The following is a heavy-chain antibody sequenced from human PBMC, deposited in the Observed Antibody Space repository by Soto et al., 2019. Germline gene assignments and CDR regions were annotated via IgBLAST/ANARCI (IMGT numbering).Heavy chain of an antibody. J-gene: IGHJ4*01. Sequence: SEKVSCMASGYMFTDHYIHWVRQDPGQGLEWMGWINPNSDDTRYAQKFRGGVTVTMDTSISTAYMYLSRLTSDDTAVYYCARDSAAGAGIGWDYWGQGTLVTVSS. D-gene: IGHD6-13*01. CDR2: INPNSDDT. CDR3: ARDSAAGAGIGWDY. CDR1: GYMFTDHY. V-gene: IGHV1-2*02.